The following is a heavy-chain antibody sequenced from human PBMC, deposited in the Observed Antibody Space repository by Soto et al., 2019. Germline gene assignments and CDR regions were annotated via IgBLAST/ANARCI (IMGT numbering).Heavy chain of an antibody. J-gene: IGHJ4*02. CDR3: ARDPPLRGYSYGFDY. CDR2: IWYDGSNK. V-gene: IGHV3-33*01. D-gene: IGHD5-18*01. Sequence: GGSLRLSCAASGFTFSSYGMHWVRQAPGKGLEWVAVIWYDGSNKYYADSVKGRFTISRDNSKNTLYLQMNSLRAEDTAVYYCARDPPLRGYSYGFDYWGQGTLVTVSS. CDR1: GFTFSSYG.